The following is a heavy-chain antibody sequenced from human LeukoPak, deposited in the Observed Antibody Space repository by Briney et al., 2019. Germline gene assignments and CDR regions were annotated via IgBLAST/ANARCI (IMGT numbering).Heavy chain of an antibody. V-gene: IGHV3-23*01. J-gene: IGHJ3*02. CDR1: GFSFRTYW. D-gene: IGHD4-17*01. CDR2: ISGSGGST. CDR3: AKDVKDYGDDQAFDI. Sequence: GGSLRLSCAASGFSFRTYWMSWVRQAPGKGLEWVSAISGSGGSTYYADSVKGRFTISRDNSKNTLYLQMNSLRAEDTAVYYCAKDVKDYGDDQAFDIWGQGTMVTVSS.